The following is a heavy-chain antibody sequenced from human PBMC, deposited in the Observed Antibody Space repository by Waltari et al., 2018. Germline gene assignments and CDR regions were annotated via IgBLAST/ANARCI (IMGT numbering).Heavy chain of an antibody. CDR2: IQAGGGT. CDR1: DFSASNY. V-gene: IGHV3-53*01. D-gene: IGHD2-15*01. Sequence: EVQLVESGGGLIQPGGSLRLSCSGSDFSASNYISWVRQAPGKGLEWVSVIQAGGGTHYADSVRGRFIISRDNSRNTVYLQMNGLRPEDTAIYYCTRDTYCSGGTCHSPPVWGQGTMVTVSS. CDR3: TRDTYCSGGTCHSPPV. J-gene: IGHJ3*01.